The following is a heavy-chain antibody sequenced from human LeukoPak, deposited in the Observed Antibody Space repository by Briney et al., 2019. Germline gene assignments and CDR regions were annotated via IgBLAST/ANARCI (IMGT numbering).Heavy chain of an antibody. CDR3: ARHPSEGSRAAAGSWYYGMDV. D-gene: IGHD6-13*01. V-gene: IGHV4-59*08. CDR1: GGSISSYY. CDR2: IYYSGSP. Sequence: SETLSLTCTVSGGSISSYYWSWIRQPPGKGLEWIGYIYYSGSPNYNPSLKSRVTISVDTSKNQFSLKLSSVTAADTAVYYCARHPSEGSRAAAGSWYYGMDVWGQGTTVTVSS. J-gene: IGHJ6*02.